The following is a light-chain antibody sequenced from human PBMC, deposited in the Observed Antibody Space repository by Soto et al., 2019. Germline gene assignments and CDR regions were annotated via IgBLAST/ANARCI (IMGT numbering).Light chain of an antibody. J-gene: IGLJ1*01. V-gene: IGLV2-8*01. CDR3: SSYAGSNNLV. CDR2: EVS. CDR1: SSDVGDYNY. Sequence: QSALTQPPSASGSPGQSVTISCTGTSSDVGDYNYVSWYQQHPGKAPKLMIYEVSKRPSGVPDRFSGPKSGNTASLTVSGLQAEDEADYYCSSYAGSNNLVFGTGTKVTVL.